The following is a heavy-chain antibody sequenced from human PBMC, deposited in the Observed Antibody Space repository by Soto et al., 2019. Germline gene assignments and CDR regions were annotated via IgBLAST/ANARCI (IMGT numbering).Heavy chain of an antibody. Sequence: GGSLRLSCAASGFTVSSNYMSWVRQAPGKGLEWVSVIYSGGSTYYADSVKGRFTVSRDNSKNTLYLQMNSLRAEDTAVYYCAREEAAAGTYYYMDVWGKGTTVTVSS. V-gene: IGHV3-66*01. CDR1: GFTVSSNY. D-gene: IGHD6-13*01. J-gene: IGHJ6*03. CDR3: AREEAAAGTYYYMDV. CDR2: IYSGGST.